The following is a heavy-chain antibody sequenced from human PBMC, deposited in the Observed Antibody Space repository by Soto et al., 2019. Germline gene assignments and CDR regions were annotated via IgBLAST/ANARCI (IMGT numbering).Heavy chain of an antibody. D-gene: IGHD3-10*01. Sequence: GGSLRLSRAASGFTFISYAMHWVRQAPGKGLEWVAVISYDGSNKYYADSVKGRFTISRDNSKNTLYLQMNSLRAEDTAVYYCARAGGGYYYYGMDVWGQGTTVTVSS. J-gene: IGHJ6*02. CDR3: ARAGGGYYYYGMDV. CDR1: GFTFISYA. V-gene: IGHV3-30-3*01. CDR2: ISYDGSNK.